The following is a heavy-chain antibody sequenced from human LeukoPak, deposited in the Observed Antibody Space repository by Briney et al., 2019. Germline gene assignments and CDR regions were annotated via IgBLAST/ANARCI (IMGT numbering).Heavy chain of an antibody. Sequence: PSETLSLTCTVSGGSINNYYWSCIRQPPGKGLEWIGFIYYSGSTNYNPSLKSRVTISVDTSKNQFSLKLTSVTAADTAVYYCARLGGCTTTTCYVHWFDPWGQGTLVTVSS. CDR2: IYYSGST. CDR3: ARLGGCTTTTCYVHWFDP. CDR1: GGSINNYY. V-gene: IGHV4-59*01. D-gene: IGHD2-2*01. J-gene: IGHJ5*02.